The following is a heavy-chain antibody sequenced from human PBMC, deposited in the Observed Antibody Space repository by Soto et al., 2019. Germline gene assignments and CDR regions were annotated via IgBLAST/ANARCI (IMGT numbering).Heavy chain of an antibody. CDR1: GFTFKIYG. CDR3: AKDQASGQGSFDS. CDR2: ISYDGSNQ. J-gene: IGHJ4*02. V-gene: IGHV3-30*18. Sequence: SLTLYCATSGFTFKIYGMHWVRQAPDKGLEWVALISYDGSNQYYADSVKGRFTISRDNSKNTLFLQMNSLRADDTAVYYCAKDQASGQGSFDSWGQGTLVTVSS.